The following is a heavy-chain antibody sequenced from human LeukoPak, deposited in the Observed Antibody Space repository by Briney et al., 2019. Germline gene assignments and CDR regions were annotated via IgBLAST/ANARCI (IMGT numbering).Heavy chain of an antibody. CDR3: ATYAGSYSKYFQH. CDR1: GYSFTSYW. D-gene: IGHD3-10*01. J-gene: IGHJ1*01. CDR2: IYPGDSDT. V-gene: IGHV5-51*01. Sequence: GESLKISCKGSGYSFTSYWIGWVRQMPGKGLEWMGIIYPGDSDTRYSPSFQGQVTISADKSISTAYLQWSSLKASDTAMYFCATYAGSYSKYFQHWGRGTLVTVSS.